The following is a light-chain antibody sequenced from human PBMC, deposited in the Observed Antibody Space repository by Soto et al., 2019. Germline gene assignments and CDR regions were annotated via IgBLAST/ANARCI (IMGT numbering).Light chain of an antibody. J-gene: IGLJ1*01. V-gene: IGLV2-23*01. Sequence: QSALTQPASVSGSPGQSITISCTGTSSDVGNYNLVSWYQQHPGKAPKLMIYEGSKRPSGVFSRFSGSKSGNTASLTISGLQAEDEADYYCCSYAGTSTYVFGTGTQLTVL. CDR3: CSYAGTSTYV. CDR1: SSDVGNYNL. CDR2: EGS.